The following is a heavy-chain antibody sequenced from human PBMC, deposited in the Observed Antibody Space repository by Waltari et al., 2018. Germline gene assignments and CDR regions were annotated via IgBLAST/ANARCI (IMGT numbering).Heavy chain of an antibody. D-gene: IGHD1-26*01. CDR2: IYTSGST. V-gene: IGHV4-4*07. Sequence: QVQLQESGPGLVKSSETLSLTCTVSGGSISSYYWSWIRQPAGKGLEWIGRIYTSGSTNYNPSLKSRVTMSVDTSKNQFSLKLSSMTAADTAVYYCARTLVVGATIPHNWFDPWGQGTLVTVSS. J-gene: IGHJ5*02. CDR3: ARTLVVGATIPHNWFDP. CDR1: GGSISSYY.